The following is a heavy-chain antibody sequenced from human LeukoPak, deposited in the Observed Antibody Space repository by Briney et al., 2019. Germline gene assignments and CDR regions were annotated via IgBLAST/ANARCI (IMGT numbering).Heavy chain of an antibody. Sequence: GGSLRLSCAASGFTFSSYAMHWVRQAPGKGLEWVAVISYDGSDKYYADSVRGRFTISRDNSKNTLYLQKNSLRADDTAIYYCAKSMTLQWRGFFDLWGRGTHVTVSS. D-gene: IGHD6-19*01. CDR1: GFTFSSYA. CDR3: AKSMTLQWRGFFDL. J-gene: IGHJ2*01. V-gene: IGHV3-30*04. CDR2: ISYDGSDK.